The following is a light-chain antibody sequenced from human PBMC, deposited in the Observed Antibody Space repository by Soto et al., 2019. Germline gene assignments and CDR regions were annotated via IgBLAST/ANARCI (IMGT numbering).Light chain of an antibody. V-gene: IGLV2-14*01. CDR1: SSDVGAYNY. CDR3: CSFASITTYV. CDR2: EVS. Sequence: QSALTQPASVSGSLGQSITISCTGTSSDVGAYNYVCWYQQQPGKAPKLMVSEVSNRPSGVSNRFSGSKSGNTASLIISGLQAEDEADYYCCSFASITTYVFGTGTKVTVL. J-gene: IGLJ1*01.